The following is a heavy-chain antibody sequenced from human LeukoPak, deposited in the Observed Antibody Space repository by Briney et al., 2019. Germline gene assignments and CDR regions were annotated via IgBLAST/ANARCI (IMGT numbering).Heavy chain of an antibody. Sequence: GGSLRLSCAAYGFAFNTYAMHWVRQAPGKGLEWVTLIWHDGSHKFYIDSVRGRFTISRDNSRNTVYLQMNGLRAEDTAVYYCAREIFGSGSCPDYWGQGTLVTVSS. D-gene: IGHD3-10*01. CDR1: GFAFNTYA. CDR2: IWHDGSHK. V-gene: IGHV3-33*01. J-gene: IGHJ4*02. CDR3: AREIFGSGSCPDY.